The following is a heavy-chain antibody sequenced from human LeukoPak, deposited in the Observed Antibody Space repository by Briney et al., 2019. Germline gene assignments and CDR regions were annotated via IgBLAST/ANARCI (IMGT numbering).Heavy chain of an antibody. V-gene: IGHV3-30*02. CDR2: IRYDETIE. CDR3: ARGGSYLSAFDI. CDR1: GFTFSNYG. J-gene: IGHJ3*02. Sequence: GGSLRLSCAASGFTFSNYGMHWVRQAPGRGLEWVAFIRYDETIENYADSVKGRFTISRDNSKNTLYLQMNSLRAEDTAVYYCARGGSYLSAFDIWGQGTMVTVSS. D-gene: IGHD1-26*01.